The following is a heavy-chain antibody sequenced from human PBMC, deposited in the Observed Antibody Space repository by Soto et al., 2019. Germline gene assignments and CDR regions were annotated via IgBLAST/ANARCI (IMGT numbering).Heavy chain of an antibody. D-gene: IGHD3-3*01. CDR1: GGSISSYY. J-gene: IGHJ3*02. Sequence: PSETLSLTCTVSGGSISSYYWSWIRQPPGKGLEWFGYIYYSGSTNYNPSLKSRVTISVDTSKNQFSLKLSSVTAADTAVYYCARRFTAYDFWSGYHDQDAFDIWGQGTMVTVSS. CDR3: ARRFTAYDFWSGYHDQDAFDI. V-gene: IGHV4-59*08. CDR2: IYYSGST.